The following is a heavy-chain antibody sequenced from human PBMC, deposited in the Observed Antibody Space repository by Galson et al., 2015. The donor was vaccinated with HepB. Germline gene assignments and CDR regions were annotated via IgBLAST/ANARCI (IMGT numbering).Heavy chain of an antibody. D-gene: IGHD3-22*01. Sequence: CAISGDSVSSNSAAWNWIRQSPSRGLEWLGRTYYRSKWYNDYAVSVKSRITINPDTSKNQFSLQLNSVTPEDTAVYYCASSAHYYDSSGYIEYFQHWGQGTLVTVSS. CDR1: GDSVSSNSAA. CDR2: TYYRSKWYN. J-gene: IGHJ1*01. V-gene: IGHV6-1*01. CDR3: ASSAHYYDSSGYIEYFQH.